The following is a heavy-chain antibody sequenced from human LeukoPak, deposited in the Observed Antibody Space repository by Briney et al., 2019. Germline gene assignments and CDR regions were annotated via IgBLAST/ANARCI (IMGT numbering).Heavy chain of an antibody. J-gene: IGHJ4*02. CDR2: ISYDGGNK. D-gene: IGHD3-9*01. Sequence: GGSLRLSCAASGLTFSSYAMHWVRQAPGKGLEWLAVISYDGGNKYYADSVKGRFTISRDKSQTTLYLQMNSLRAEDTAVYYCARERGLRYFDWLFDYWGQGTLVTVSS. V-gene: IGHV3-30*04. CDR3: ARERGLRYFDWLFDY. CDR1: GLTFSSYA.